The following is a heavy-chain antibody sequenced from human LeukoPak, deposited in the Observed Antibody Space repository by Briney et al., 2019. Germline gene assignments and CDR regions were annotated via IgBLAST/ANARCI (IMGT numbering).Heavy chain of an antibody. CDR1: GFTFSTYS. Sequence: GGSLRLSCAASGFTFSTYSMNWVRQAPGKGLEWVSAISSGSSFIYYADSVKGRFTISRDTSKNTLDLQMNSLRAEDTAVYYCAKDRDSSSSWFDPWGQGTLVTVSS. D-gene: IGHD6-6*01. J-gene: IGHJ5*02. CDR2: ISSGSSFI. V-gene: IGHV3-21*04. CDR3: AKDRDSSSSWFDP.